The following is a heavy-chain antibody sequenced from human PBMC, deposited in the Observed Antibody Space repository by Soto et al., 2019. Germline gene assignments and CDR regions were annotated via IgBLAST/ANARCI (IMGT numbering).Heavy chain of an antibody. D-gene: IGHD2-15*01. Sequence: QVPLVQSGGEVKKPGASVKVSCQASGYTFSDYAISWVRQAPGQGLEWMGWISASTRNTDQAQNFQGRVIMTLDTSTNTAYMELRSLRSDDMAVYYCVRCYCSVGSCYACWHFDLWGRGTLVTVSS. V-gene: IGHV1-18*03. CDR1: GYTFSDYA. CDR2: ISASTRNT. CDR3: VRCYCSVGSCYACWHFDL. J-gene: IGHJ2*01.